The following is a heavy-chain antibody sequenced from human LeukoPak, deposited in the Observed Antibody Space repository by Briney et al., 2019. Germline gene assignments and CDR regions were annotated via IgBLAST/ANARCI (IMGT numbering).Heavy chain of an antibody. V-gene: IGHV4-30-4*08. CDR2: IYYSGST. CDR1: GGSISSGDYY. CDR3: ARGGSGSYYVGPFDY. Sequence: PSQTLSLTCTVSGGSISSGDYYWSWIRRPPGKGLEWIGYIYYSGSTYYNPSLKSRVTISVDTPKNQFSLKLSSVTAADTAVYYCARGGSGSYYVGPFDYWGQGTLVTVSS. D-gene: IGHD1-26*01. J-gene: IGHJ4*02.